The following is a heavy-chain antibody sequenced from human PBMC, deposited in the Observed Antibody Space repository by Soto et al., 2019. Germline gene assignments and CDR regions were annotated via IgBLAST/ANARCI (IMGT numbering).Heavy chain of an antibody. CDR1: GFTFSSYS. D-gene: IGHD3-10*01. CDR3: ARRAMVRGVIQYYFDY. V-gene: IGHV3-48*01. Sequence: GGSLRLSCAASGFTFSSYSMNWVRQAPGKGLEWVSYISSSSSTIYYADSVKGRFTISRDNAKNSLYLQMNSLRAEDTAVYYCARRAMVRGVIQYYFDYWGQGTLVTVSS. CDR2: ISSSSSTI. J-gene: IGHJ4*02.